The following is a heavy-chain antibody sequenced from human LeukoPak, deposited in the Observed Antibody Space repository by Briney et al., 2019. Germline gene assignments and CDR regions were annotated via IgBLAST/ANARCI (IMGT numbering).Heavy chain of an antibody. J-gene: IGHJ4*02. Sequence: GGSLRLSCAASGFTFSSYSMNWVRQAPGKGLEWVSSISSSSSYIYYADSVKGRFTISRDNAKNSLYLQMDSLRAEDTAVYYCAKGGPSRITMVRGVIPYFDYWGQGTLVTVSS. V-gene: IGHV3-21*01. D-gene: IGHD3-10*01. CDR2: ISSSSSYI. CDR1: GFTFSSYS. CDR3: AKGGPSRITMVRGVIPYFDY.